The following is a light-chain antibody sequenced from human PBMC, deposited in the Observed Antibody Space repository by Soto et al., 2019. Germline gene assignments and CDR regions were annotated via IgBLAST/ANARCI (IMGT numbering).Light chain of an antibody. CDR1: QSVGSN. Sequence: EIVMTQSPVTLSVSPGESATLSCRASQSVGSNLAWYQQKPGQAPRLLIYGASTRATNIPARFSGSGSGTEFTLTISSLQSEDFAVYYCQQYFNWPLFGPGTKVDIK. V-gene: IGKV3-15*01. CDR3: QQYFNWPL. J-gene: IGKJ3*01. CDR2: GAS.